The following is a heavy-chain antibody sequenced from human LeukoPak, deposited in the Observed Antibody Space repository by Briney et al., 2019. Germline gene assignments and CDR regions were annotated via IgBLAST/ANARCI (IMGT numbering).Heavy chain of an antibody. D-gene: IGHD2-2*01. V-gene: IGHV3-30*04. J-gene: IGHJ4*02. CDR1: GFTFSAYA. CDR3: ARDGLGFVVVPAAMLDYYFDY. CDR2: ITYDGNHQ. Sequence: GGSLRLSCAASGFTFSAYAMHWVRQAPGKGLEWVAVITYDGNHQYYADSVKGRFSISRDNSNHTVHLQMDSLRSEDTAVYYCARDGLGFVVVPAAMLDYYFDYWGQGTLVTVSS.